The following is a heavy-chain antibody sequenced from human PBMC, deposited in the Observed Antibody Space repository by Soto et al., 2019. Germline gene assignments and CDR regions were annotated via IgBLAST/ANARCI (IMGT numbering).Heavy chain of an antibody. J-gene: IGHJ4*02. V-gene: IGHV4-30-4*01. CDR2: IFHSGTT. Sequence: SETLSLTCSVSGSSISSGDYFLPWIRQSPGKGLEWMGYIFHSGTTYYNPSLKGRLSISIEKSKNQFSLRLTSVTAADSAVYFCAREPYPPKARNDFWGQGTLVNVSS. CDR3: AREPYPPKARNDF. CDR1: GSSISSGDYF.